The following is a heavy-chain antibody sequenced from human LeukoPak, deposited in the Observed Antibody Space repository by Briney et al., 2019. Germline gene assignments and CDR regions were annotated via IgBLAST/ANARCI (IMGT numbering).Heavy chain of an antibody. CDR1: GYTFTSYY. CDR3: ARDLYDSSGYSLPLRY. CDR2: INPSGGST. Sequence: GASVKVSCKASGYTFTSYYMHWVRQAPGQGLEWMGIINPSGGSTSYAQKFQGRVTMTRDTSTSTVYMELSSLRSEDTAVYYCARDLYDSSGYSLPLRYWGQGTLVTVSS. J-gene: IGHJ4*02. V-gene: IGHV1-46*01. D-gene: IGHD3-22*01.